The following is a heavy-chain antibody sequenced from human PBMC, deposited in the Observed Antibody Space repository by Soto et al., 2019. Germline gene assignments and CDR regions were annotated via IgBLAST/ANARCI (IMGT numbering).Heavy chain of an antibody. Sequence: SETLSLTCTVSGGSISSGDYYWSWIRQPPGKGLEWIGYIYYSGSTYYNPSLKSRVTISVDTSKNQFSLKLSSVTAADTAVYYCARYLEGQITSQNIVIPWSWFEPWGQGTLVTVSS. CDR3: ARYLEGQITSQNIVIPWSWFEP. D-gene: IGHD3-16*02. J-gene: IGHJ5*02. CDR2: IYYSGST. V-gene: IGHV4-30-4*01. CDR1: GGSISSGDYY.